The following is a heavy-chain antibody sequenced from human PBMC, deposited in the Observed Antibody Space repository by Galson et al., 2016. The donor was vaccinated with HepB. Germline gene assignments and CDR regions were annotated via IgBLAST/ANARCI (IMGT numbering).Heavy chain of an antibody. CDR2: ISSNGVAM. J-gene: IGHJ4*02. Sequence: SLRLSCAASGFTFSDYYMSWIRQAPGKGLEWVSYISSNGVAMHYADSVKGRFTISRDNAKKSVYLQMDSLRAEDTAVYYCAGISSGRWNAPFDTWGQGTPVTVSS. CDR1: GFTFSDYY. CDR3: AGISSGRWNAPFDT. V-gene: IGHV3-11*01. D-gene: IGHD3-10*01.